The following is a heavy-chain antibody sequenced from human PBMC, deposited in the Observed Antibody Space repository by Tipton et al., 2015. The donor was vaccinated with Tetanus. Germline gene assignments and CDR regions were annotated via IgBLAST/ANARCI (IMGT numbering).Heavy chain of an antibody. D-gene: IGHD3-3*01. CDR3: ARHQSAYFTPFDS. Sequence: QLVQSGAEVKKPGASVKVSCKASGYTFTGYYIYWVRQAPGQGLEWMGWIDPNSGGTVYAQKFQGRVTMTRDTSISTAYMELRSLRSDDTAVYYCARHQSAYFTPFDSWGQGTLVTVSS. J-gene: IGHJ4*02. CDR1: GYTFTGYY. CDR2: IDPNSGGT. V-gene: IGHV1-2*02.